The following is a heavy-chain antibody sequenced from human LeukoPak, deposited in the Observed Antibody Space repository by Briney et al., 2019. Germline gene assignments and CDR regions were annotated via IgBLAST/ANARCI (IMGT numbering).Heavy chain of an antibody. CDR1: GFSFSYSW. D-gene: IGHD2-21*02. V-gene: IGHV3-7*01. J-gene: IGHJ4*02. CDR2: IKNDGSEK. Sequence: GGSLRLSCAASGFSFSYSWMSWVRQAPGKGLEWVANIKNDGSEKYYVDSVEGRFTISRDDAKNSVFLQMSSLTAEDTAVYHCAKERAYCSGDCYSLSDYWGQGTLVTVSS. CDR3: AKERAYCSGDCYSLSDY.